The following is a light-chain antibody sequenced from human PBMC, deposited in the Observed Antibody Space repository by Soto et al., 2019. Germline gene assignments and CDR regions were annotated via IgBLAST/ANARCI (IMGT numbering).Light chain of an antibody. J-gene: IGKJ1*01. CDR2: KAS. CDR1: QSISTW. V-gene: IGKV1-5*03. CDR3: QQTYSTPWT. Sequence: DIQMTQSPSTLPASVGDRVTITCRANQSISTWLAWYQQKPGEAPNLMIYKASRLETGVPSRSSGSGSGTEFYLTVTGLQPEDFATYYCQQTYSTPWTFGRGTKVDIK.